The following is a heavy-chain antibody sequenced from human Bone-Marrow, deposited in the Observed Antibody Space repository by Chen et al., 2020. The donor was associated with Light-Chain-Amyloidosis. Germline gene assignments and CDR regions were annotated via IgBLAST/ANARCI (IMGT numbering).Heavy chain of an antibody. CDR2: MNPNSGNT. V-gene: IGHV1-8*01. J-gene: IGHJ6*03. Sequence: QVQLVQSGAEVTKPGASVKVSCKASGYTFTSYDINWLRQATGQGLEWMGWMNPNSGNTGYAQKFQGRVTMTRNTSISTAYMELSSLRSEDTAVYYCARGGITIFGVVIGRYYYMDVWGKGTTVTVSS. CDR1: GYTFTSYD. D-gene: IGHD3-3*01. CDR3: ARGGITIFGVVIGRYYYMDV.